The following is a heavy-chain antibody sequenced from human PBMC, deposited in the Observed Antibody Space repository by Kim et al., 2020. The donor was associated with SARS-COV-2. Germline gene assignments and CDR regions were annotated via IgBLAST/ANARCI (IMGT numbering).Heavy chain of an antibody. J-gene: IGHJ6*02. Sequence: SETLSLTCAVSGGSISSSNWWSWVRQPPGKGLEWIGEIYHSGSTNYNPSLKSRVTISVDKSKNQFSLKLSSVTAADTAVYYCARDLYYGSGGPHYYYGMDVWGQGTTVTVSS. D-gene: IGHD3-10*01. CDR1: GGSISSSNW. V-gene: IGHV4-4*02. CDR3: ARDLYYGSGGPHYYYGMDV. CDR2: IYHSGST.